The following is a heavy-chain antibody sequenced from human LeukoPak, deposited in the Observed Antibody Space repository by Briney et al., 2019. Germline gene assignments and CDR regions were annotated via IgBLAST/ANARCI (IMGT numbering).Heavy chain of an antibody. CDR2: IYSGGST. J-gene: IGHJ4*02. CDR1: GFTVGSSY. Sequence: TGGSLRLSCAASGFTVGSSYMGWVRQAPGKGLERVSVIYSGGSTYYADSMKGRFTLSRDNSKNTLYLQMNSLRAEDTAVYYCARLSGSYYEADYWGQGTLVTVSS. D-gene: IGHD1-26*01. V-gene: IGHV3-53*01. CDR3: ARLSGSYYEADY.